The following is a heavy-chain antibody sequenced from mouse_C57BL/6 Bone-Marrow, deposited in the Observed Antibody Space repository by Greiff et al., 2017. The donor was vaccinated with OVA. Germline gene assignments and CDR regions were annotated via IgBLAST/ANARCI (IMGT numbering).Heavy chain of an antibody. Sequence: EVQLVESGGGLVKPGGSLKLSCAASGFTFSSYAMSWVRQTPEKRLEWVATISDGGSYTYYPDNVKGRFTISRDNAKNNLYLQMSHLKSEDTAMYYCARDGLRDGYLFDYWGQGTTLTVSS. CDR2: ISDGGSYT. V-gene: IGHV5-4*01. CDR3: ARDGLRDGYLFDY. CDR1: GFTFSSYA. D-gene: IGHD2-3*01. J-gene: IGHJ2*01.